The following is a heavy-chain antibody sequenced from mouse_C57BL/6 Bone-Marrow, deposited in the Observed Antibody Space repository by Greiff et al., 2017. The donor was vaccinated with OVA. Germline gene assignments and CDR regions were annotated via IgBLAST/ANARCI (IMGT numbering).Heavy chain of an antibody. CDR1: GYTFTSYW. CDR2: IHPNSGST. Sequence: VQLQQPGAELVKPGASVKLSCKASGYTFTSYWMHWVKQRPGQGLEWIGMIHPNSGSTNYNEKFKSKATLTVDKSSSTAYMQLSSLTSEDSAVYYCARDTTVVATYWYFDVWGTGTTVTVSS. CDR3: ARDTTVVATYWYFDV. D-gene: IGHD1-1*01. V-gene: IGHV1-64*01. J-gene: IGHJ1*03.